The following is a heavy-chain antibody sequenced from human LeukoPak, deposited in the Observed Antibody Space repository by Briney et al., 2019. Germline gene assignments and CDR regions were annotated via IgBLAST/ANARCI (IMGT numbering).Heavy chain of an antibody. CDR1: GGSFSGYY. J-gene: IGHJ5*02. CDR3: ASSSSGWLDP. CDR2: INHSGST. Sequence: SETLSLTCAVYGGSFSGYYWSWIRQPPGKGLEWIGEINHSGSTNYNPSLKSRVTISVDTSKNQFSLKLSSVTAADTAVYYCASSSSGWLDPWGQGTLVTVSS. D-gene: IGHD6-19*01. V-gene: IGHV4-34*01.